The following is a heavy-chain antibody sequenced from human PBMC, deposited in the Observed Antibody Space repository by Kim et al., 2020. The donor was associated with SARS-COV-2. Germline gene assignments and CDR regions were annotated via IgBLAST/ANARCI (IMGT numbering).Heavy chain of an antibody. V-gene: IGHV4-59*01. Sequence: SETLSLTCTVSGGSISSYYWSWIRQPPGKGLEWIGYIYYSGSTNYNPSLKSRVTISVDTSKNQFSLKLSSVTAADTAVYYCARLDGDYALYYFDYWGQGTLVTVSS. J-gene: IGHJ4*02. CDR2: IYYSGST. D-gene: IGHD4-17*01. CDR3: ARLDGDYALYYFDY. CDR1: GGSISSYY.